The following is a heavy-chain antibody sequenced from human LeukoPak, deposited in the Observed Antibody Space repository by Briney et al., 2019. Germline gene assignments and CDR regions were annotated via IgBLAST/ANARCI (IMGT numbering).Heavy chain of an antibody. Sequence: ASVKVSCKASGYTFNNYVLHWVRQAPGQGLEWMGWINAGNGYTKSSQEFQGRVTMTRNTSISTAYMELSSLTSEDTAMYYCARRGKGLGYYMDVWGKGTTVTISS. D-gene: IGHD3-16*01. CDR2: INAGNGYT. CDR1: GYTFNNYV. CDR3: ARRGKGLGYYMDV. J-gene: IGHJ6*03. V-gene: IGHV1-3*03.